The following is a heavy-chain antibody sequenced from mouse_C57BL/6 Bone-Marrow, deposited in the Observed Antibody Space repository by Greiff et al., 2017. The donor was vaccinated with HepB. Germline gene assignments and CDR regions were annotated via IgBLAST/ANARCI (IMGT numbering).Heavy chain of an antibody. CDR3: STKSSWYAMDY. V-gene: IGHV14-1*01. CDR1: GFNIKDYY. D-gene: IGHD1-1*01. CDR2: IDPEDGDT. J-gene: IGHJ4*01. Sequence: VQLQQSGAELVRPGASVKLSCTASGFNIKDYYMHWVKQRPEQGLEWIGRIDPEDGDTEYAPKFQGKATMTADTSSNTAYLQLSSLTSEDTAVYYCSTKSSWYAMDYWGQGTSVTVSS.